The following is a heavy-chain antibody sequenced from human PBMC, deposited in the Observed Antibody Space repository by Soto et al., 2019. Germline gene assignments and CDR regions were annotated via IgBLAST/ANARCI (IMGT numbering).Heavy chain of an antibody. CDR1: GYTFTSYD. D-gene: IGHD3-16*02. J-gene: IGHJ4*02. CDR2: INPNTGYT. Sequence: ASVKVSCKASGYTFTSYDINWVRQATGQGLEWMGWINPNTGYTDYAQKFQGRVTMTGNTSITTAYMELSSLRSEDTAVYYCVRGRVMITFGVVIVLDYSGQGCSVTVSS. CDR3: VRGRVMITFGVVIVLDY. V-gene: IGHV1-8*01.